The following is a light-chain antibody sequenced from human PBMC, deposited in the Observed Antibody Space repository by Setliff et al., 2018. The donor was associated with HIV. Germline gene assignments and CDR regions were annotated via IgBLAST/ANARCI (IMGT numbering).Light chain of an antibody. V-gene: IGLV2-23*01. CDR1: SSNVGNYNL. CDR3: YSYATGKTLV. CDR2: EAT. J-gene: IGLJ2*01. Sequence: QSVLTQPASVSGSPGQSITISCTGSSSNVGNYNLVSWYQVHPGKVPKVIIFEATKRPSGISDRFSGSKSANTASLTISRLQAEDEADYYCYSYATGKTLVFGGGTK.